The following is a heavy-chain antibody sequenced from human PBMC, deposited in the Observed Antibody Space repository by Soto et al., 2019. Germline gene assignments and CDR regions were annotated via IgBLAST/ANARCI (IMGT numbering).Heavy chain of an antibody. V-gene: IGHV3-30*18. D-gene: IGHD3-22*01. Sequence: QVQLVESGGGVVQSGRSLRLSCVASGFTFSSYGMHWVRQAPGKGLEWVAVISYDGKNKYYADSVKGRFTISRDNSKNTLYLQMNSLRAEDTAVYYCAKDRHAYGSSGSWVYDYWGQGTLVTVSS. CDR2: ISYDGKNK. J-gene: IGHJ4*02. CDR1: GFTFSSYG. CDR3: AKDRHAYGSSGSWVYDY.